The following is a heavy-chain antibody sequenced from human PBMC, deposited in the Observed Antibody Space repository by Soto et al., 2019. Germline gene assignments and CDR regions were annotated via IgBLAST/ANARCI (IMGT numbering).Heavy chain of an antibody. V-gene: IGHV3-30*18. D-gene: IGHD1-26*01. Sequence: GGSLRLSCVASGFTCSSYGMHWVSQAPGKGLEWVAIISYDGSNTYYADSVKGRFTISRDNSKNTLYLQMNSLRAEDTSVYYCAKEGGLSGSYYISSSYYFDYWGQGTLVTVSS. CDR2: ISYDGSNT. J-gene: IGHJ4*02. CDR3: AKEGGLSGSYYISSSYYFDY. CDR1: GFTCSSYG.